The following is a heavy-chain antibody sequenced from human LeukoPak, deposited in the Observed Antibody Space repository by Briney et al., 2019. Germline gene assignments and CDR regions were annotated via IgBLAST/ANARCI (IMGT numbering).Heavy chain of an antibody. CDR1: GYTFTGYY. V-gene: IGHV1-2*02. CDR2: INPNSGDT. Sequence: SVNVSCKSSGYTFTGYYMHWVRQAPGQGLEWRVWINPNSGDTNYAQEFQGRVTMTRDTSMSTASMELGRLRSDATAVYYCARDPTIAVAGPTGMDVWGQGTTVTVSS. CDR3: ARDPTIAVAGPTGMDV. J-gene: IGHJ6*02. D-gene: IGHD6-19*01.